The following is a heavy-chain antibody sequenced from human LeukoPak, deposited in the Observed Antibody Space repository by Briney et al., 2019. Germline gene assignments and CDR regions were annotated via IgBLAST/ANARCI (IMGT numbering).Heavy chain of an antibody. V-gene: IGHV4-59*01. CDR1: GGSISSYY. CDR3: ARTRITIFGVVIINDY. Sequence: PSEALSLTCTVSGGSISSYYWSWIRQPPGKGLEWIGYIYYSGSTYYNPSLKSRVTISVDTSKNQFSLKLSSVTAADTAVYYCARTRITIFGVVIINDYWGQGTLVTVSS. CDR2: IYYSGST. D-gene: IGHD3-3*01. J-gene: IGHJ4*02.